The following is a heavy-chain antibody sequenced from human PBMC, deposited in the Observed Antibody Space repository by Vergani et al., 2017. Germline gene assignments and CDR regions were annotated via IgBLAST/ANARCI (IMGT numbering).Heavy chain of an antibody. CDR2: IIPIFGTA. J-gene: IGHJ6*02. D-gene: IGHD3-3*01. CDR3: ASRDITIFGVVIIRGYYYYGMDV. CDR1: GGTFSSYA. Sequence: QVQLVQSGAEVKKPGSSVKVSCKASGGTFSSYAISWVRQAPGQGLEWMGGIIPIFGTANYAQKLQGRVTITADESTSTAYMELSSLRSEDTAVYYCASRDITIFGVVIIRGYYYYGMDVWDQGPTVTVSS. V-gene: IGHV1-69*01.